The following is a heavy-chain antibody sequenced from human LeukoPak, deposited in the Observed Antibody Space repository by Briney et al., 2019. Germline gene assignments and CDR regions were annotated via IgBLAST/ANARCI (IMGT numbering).Heavy chain of an antibody. D-gene: IGHD3-10*01. CDR1: GGSFSGYY. Sequence: LETLSLTCAVYGGSFSGYYWSWIRQPPGKGLEWIGEINHSGSTNYNPSLKSRVTISVDTSKNQFSLNLSSVTAADTAVYYCARGVREKNRGFLLYYYYYYMDVWGKGTTVAISS. J-gene: IGHJ6*03. CDR2: INHSGST. CDR3: ARGVREKNRGFLLYYYYYYMDV. V-gene: IGHV4-34*01.